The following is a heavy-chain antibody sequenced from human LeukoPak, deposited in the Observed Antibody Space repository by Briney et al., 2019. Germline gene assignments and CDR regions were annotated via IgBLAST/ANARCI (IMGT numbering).Heavy chain of an antibody. CDR2: INPNSGGT. D-gene: IGHD4-17*01. CDR3: ARSENGDYAPSFDY. Sequence: GASVKVSCKASGYTFTGYYMHWVRQAPGQGLEWTGWINPNSGGTNYAQKFQGRVTMTRDTSISTAYMELSRLRSDDTAVYYCARSENGDYAPSFDYWGQGTLVTVSS. CDR1: GYTFTGYY. J-gene: IGHJ4*02. V-gene: IGHV1-2*02.